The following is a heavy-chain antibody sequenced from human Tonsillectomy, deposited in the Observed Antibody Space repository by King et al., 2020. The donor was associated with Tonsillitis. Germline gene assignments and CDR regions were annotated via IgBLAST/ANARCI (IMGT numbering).Heavy chain of an antibody. D-gene: IGHD7-27*01. Sequence: VQLVESGGGLVQPGGSLRLSCAASGFTFSDYAMSWVRQAPGKGLDWVSGFYKNTAGTYYADSVKGRFTISRDDSKNTLYLQMNSLTADDTAIYYCATNWGHVRGPDLWGRGTLVTVSS. CDR3: ATNWGHVRGPDL. CDR2: FYKNTAGT. CDR1: GFTFSDYA. J-gene: IGHJ2*01. V-gene: IGHV3-23*04.